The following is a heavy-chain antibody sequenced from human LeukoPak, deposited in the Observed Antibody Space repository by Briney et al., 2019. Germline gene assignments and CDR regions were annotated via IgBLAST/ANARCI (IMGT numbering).Heavy chain of an antibody. Sequence: PAATLSLTCAVYGGSFSGYYWSWIRQPPGKGLEWIGEINHSGTINYNPSLKSRVTMSEDMSKKQFSLRLTSVTAADTAVYYCARGSSSWHGRTFDSWGQGTLVTVPS. V-gene: IGHV4-34*01. D-gene: IGHD2-15*01. J-gene: IGHJ5*01. CDR2: INHSGTI. CDR1: GGSFSGYY. CDR3: ARGSSSWHGRTFDS.